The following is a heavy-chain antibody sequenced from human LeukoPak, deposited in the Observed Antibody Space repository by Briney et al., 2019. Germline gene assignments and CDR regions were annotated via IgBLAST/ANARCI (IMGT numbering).Heavy chain of an antibody. D-gene: IGHD3-22*01. CDR2: IYTSGST. CDR3: ARDFYYDSSGYYYYYYYYMDV. Sequence: PSQTLSLTCTVSGGSISSGSYYWSWIRQPAGKGLEWIGRIYTSGSTNYNPSLKSRVTISVDTSKNQFSLKLSSVTAAGTAVYYCARDFYYDSSGYYYYYYYYMDVWGKGTTVTVSS. V-gene: IGHV4-61*02. CDR1: GGSISSGSYY. J-gene: IGHJ6*03.